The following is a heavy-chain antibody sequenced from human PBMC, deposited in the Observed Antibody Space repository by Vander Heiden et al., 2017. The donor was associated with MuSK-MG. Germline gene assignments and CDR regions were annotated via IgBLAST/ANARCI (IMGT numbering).Heavy chain of an antibody. J-gene: IGHJ6*03. CDR2: ISYDGSNK. D-gene: IGHD2-2*01. Sequence: QVQLVESGGGVVQPGRSLRLSCAASGFTFSSYGMHWVRQAPGKGLEWVAVISYDGSNKYYADSVKGRFTISRDNSKNTLYLQMNSLRAEDTAVYYCAKGDCSSTSRYATMPVDYYYYMDVWGKGTTVTVSS. V-gene: IGHV3-30*18. CDR1: GFTFSSYG. CDR3: AKGDCSSTSRYATMPVDYYYYMDV.